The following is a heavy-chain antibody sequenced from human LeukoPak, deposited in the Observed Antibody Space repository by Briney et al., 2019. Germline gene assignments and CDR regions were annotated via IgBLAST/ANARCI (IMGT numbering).Heavy chain of an antibody. Sequence: PGGSLRLSCAASGFTFSDYYMSWIRQAPGKGLEWVSYISSSSSYTNYADSVKGRFTISRDNDKNAVYLQMSSLRAEDTVVYYCARSSYQYDSSENYWDRGILVTVSS. D-gene: IGHD3-22*01. V-gene: IGHV3-11*06. CDR1: GFTFSDYY. CDR2: ISSSSSYT. J-gene: IGHJ4*02. CDR3: ARSSYQYDSSENY.